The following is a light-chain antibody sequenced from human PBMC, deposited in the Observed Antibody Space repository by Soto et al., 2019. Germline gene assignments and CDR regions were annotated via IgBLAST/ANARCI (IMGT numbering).Light chain of an antibody. CDR1: SSNIGNNY. CDR2: DNN. J-gene: IGLJ2*01. CDR3: GTWDSSLSAVV. Sequence: QAVVTQPPSVSAAPGQKVTISCSGSSSNIGNNYVSWYQQLPGTAPKLLIYDNNKRPPGIPDRFSGSKSGTSATLGITGLQTGDEADYYCGTWDSSLSAVVFGGGTQLTVL. V-gene: IGLV1-51*01.